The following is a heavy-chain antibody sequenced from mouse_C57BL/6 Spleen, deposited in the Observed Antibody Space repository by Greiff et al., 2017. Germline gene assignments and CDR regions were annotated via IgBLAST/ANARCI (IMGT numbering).Heavy chain of an antibody. J-gene: IGHJ4*01. CDR2: IDPSDSYT. V-gene: IGHV1-69*01. Sequence: QVQLQQSGAELVMPGASVKLSCKASGYTFTSYWMHWVKQRPGQGLEWIGEIDPSDSYTNYNQKFKGKSTLTVDKSSSTAYMQLSSLTSEDSAVYYCARGYYGSSFYAMDYWGQGTSVTVSS. CDR1: GYTFTSYW. D-gene: IGHD1-1*01. CDR3: ARGYYGSSFYAMDY.